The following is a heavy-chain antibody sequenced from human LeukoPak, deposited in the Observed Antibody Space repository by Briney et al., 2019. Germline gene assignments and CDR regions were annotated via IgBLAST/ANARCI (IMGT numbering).Heavy chain of an antibody. CDR3: ARIYCSSTSCYWADYFDY. Sequence: ASVKVSCRASGYTFTSYGISWVRQAPGQGLEWMGWISAYNGNTNYAQKLQGRVTMTTDTSTSTAYMELRSLRSDDTAVYYCARIYCSSTSCYWADYFDYWGQGTLVTVSS. CDR1: GYTFTSYG. CDR2: ISAYNGNT. J-gene: IGHJ4*02. V-gene: IGHV1-18*01. D-gene: IGHD2-2*01.